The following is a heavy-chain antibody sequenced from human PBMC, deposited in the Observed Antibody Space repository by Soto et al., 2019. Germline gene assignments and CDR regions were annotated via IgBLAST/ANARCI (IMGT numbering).Heavy chain of an antibody. J-gene: IGHJ4*02. V-gene: IGHV3-30*18. D-gene: IGHD4-17*01. CDR1: GFTFSSYG. CDR2: ISYDGSNK. Sequence: QVQLVESGGGVVQPGRSLRLSCAASGFTFSSYGMHWVRQAPGKGLEWVAVISYDGSNKYYADSVKGRFTISRDNSKNTLYLQMHSLRAEDTAVYYCAKDHLMTTVTTVGYWGQGTLVNVSS. CDR3: AKDHLMTTVTTVGY.